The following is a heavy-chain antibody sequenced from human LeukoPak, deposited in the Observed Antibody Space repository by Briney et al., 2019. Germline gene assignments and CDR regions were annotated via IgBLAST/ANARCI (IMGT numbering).Heavy chain of an antibody. J-gene: IGHJ4*02. CDR2: ISGSGGST. V-gene: IGHV3-23*01. Sequence: GGSLRLSCAASGFTFSSYAMSWVRQAPGKGLEWVSAISGSGGSTYYADSVKGRFTISRDNSKNTLYLQMNSLRADDTAVYYCAKLPNYGDPGIDYWGQRTLVTVSS. CDR3: AKLPNYGDPGIDY. D-gene: IGHD4-17*01. CDR1: GFTFSSYA.